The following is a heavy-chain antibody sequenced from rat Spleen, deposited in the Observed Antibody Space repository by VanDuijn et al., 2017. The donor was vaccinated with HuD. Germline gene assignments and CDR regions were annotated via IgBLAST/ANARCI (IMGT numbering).Heavy chain of an antibody. J-gene: IGHJ2*01. V-gene: IGHV5-29*01. CDR2: ISSDGRRN. CDR1: GFTFINYD. D-gene: IGHD1-1*01. CDR3: ARHPDYSNYFDY. Sequence: EVQLVESGGGLVQPGRSMKLSCAASGFTFINYDMAWVRQAPTKGLEWVATISSDGRRNYYRDSVKGRFTISRDNAKRTLFLQMDSLRSDDTATYYCARHPDYSNYFDYWGQGVMVTVSS.